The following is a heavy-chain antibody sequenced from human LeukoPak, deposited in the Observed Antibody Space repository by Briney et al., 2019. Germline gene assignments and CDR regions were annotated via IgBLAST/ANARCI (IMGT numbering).Heavy chain of an antibody. CDR1: GFTFDDYG. CDR3: ARVLGVVRDWYFDL. Sequence: GGSLRLSCAASGFTFDDYGMSWVRQAPGKELEWVSGINWNGGSTGYADSVKGRFTISRDNAKNSLYLQMNSLRAEDTALYYCARVLGVVRDWYFDLWGRGTLVTVSS. J-gene: IGHJ2*01. D-gene: IGHD3-3*01. CDR2: INWNGGST. V-gene: IGHV3-20*04.